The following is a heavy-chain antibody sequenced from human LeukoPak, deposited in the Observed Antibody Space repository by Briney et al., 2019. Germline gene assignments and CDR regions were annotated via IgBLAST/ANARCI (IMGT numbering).Heavy chain of an antibody. J-gene: IGHJ1*01. Sequence: GGSLRLSCAASGFTVSSNYMSWVRQAPGKGLEWVSVIYSGGSTYYADSVKGRFTISRDNSKNTLYLQMNGLRAEDTAVYYCARDGGNRAEYFQHWGQGTLVTVSS. V-gene: IGHV3-66*01. CDR3: ARDGGNRAEYFQH. D-gene: IGHD4-23*01. CDR2: IYSGGST. CDR1: GFTVSSNY.